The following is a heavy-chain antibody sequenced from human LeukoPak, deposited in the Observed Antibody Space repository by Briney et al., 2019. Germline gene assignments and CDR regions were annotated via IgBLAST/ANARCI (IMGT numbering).Heavy chain of an antibody. Sequence: SETLSLTCTVSGGSISSYYWSWIRQPPGKGLEWIGSIYYSGSTYYNPSLKSRVTISVDTSKNQFSLKLSSVTAADTAVYYCARQRQQLVRGGWFDPWGQGTLVTVSS. V-gene: IGHV4-59*05. D-gene: IGHD6-13*01. J-gene: IGHJ5*02. CDR2: IYYSGST. CDR3: ARQRQQLVRGGWFDP. CDR1: GGSISSYY.